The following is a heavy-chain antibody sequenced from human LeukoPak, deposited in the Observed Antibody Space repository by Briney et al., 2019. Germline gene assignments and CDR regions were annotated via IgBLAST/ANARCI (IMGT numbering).Heavy chain of an antibody. CDR1: GFTFSSYS. CDR2: ISSSSSYI. Sequence: GGSLRLSCAAAGFTFSSYSMNWVRQAPGKGLEWVSSISSSSSYIYYADSAKGRFTISRDNAKNSLYLQMNSLRAEDTAVYYCARDHTPPGIAAGLNWLDPWGQGTLVTVSS. V-gene: IGHV3-21*01. CDR3: ARDHTPPGIAAGLNWLDP. D-gene: IGHD6-13*01. J-gene: IGHJ5*02.